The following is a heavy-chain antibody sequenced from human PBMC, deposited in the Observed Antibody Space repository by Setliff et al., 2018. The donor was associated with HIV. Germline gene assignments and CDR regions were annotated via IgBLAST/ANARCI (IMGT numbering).Heavy chain of an antibody. Sequence: SETLSLTCSVSGGSITSGGYYWSWIRQHPGKGLEWIGYIYYSGSTYYNPSLKSRVTISLDTSKNQFSLKLNSVTIADTAVYYCARLGRHLRFLTVWGQGTTVTVSS. CDR2: IYYSGST. V-gene: IGHV4-31*03. CDR1: GGSITSGGYY. D-gene: IGHD3-3*01. CDR3: ARLGRHLRFLTV. J-gene: IGHJ6*02.